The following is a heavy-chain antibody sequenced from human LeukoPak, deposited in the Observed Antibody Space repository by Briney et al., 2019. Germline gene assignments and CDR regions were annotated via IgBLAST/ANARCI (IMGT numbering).Heavy chain of an antibody. Sequence: SETLSLTCTASGGSISSCSYYWSWIRPPPGKGLEWMGRIYTSGSTNDNPSLSSRATISVDTSKNHFSLKRSSVTAADTAVYYCAGWHNYYGSGSYYQGFDYWGQGTLVPVSS. D-gene: IGHD3-10*01. CDR1: GGSISSCSYY. V-gene: IGHV4-61*02. CDR2: IYTSGST. J-gene: IGHJ4*02. CDR3: AGWHNYYGSGSYYQGFDY.